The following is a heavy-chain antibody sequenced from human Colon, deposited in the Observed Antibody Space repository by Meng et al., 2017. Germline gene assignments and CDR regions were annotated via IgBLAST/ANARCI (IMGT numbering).Heavy chain of an antibody. CDR1: GYSCTTTLSS. Sequence: QLQLQESGSRLVKPSQTRSLTCAVSGYSCTTTLSSWGWIRQSPGKGLEWIGNIYDNGYTYYSPSLRSRVTISVDRSNNQFSLNLNSVTAADTAVYFCARGYRGSTYFAYWGQGILVTVSS. CDR2: IYDNGYT. CDR3: ARGYRGSTYFAY. D-gene: IGHD3-16*01. J-gene: IGHJ4*02. V-gene: IGHV4-30-2*06.